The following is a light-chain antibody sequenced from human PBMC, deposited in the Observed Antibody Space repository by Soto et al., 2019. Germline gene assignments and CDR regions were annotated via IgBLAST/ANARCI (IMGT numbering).Light chain of an antibody. J-gene: IGKJ1*01. Sequence: EIVLTQSPGTLSLSLGERATLSCRASQTISDNFLAWYQQKPGQAPRLLIYDAFTRASGIPDRFTGSGSGTDFTLTIDRLEPEDFAVYHCQQYGGSPWTFGQGPKVEV. CDR3: QQYGGSPWT. CDR1: QTISDNF. CDR2: DAF. V-gene: IGKV3-20*01.